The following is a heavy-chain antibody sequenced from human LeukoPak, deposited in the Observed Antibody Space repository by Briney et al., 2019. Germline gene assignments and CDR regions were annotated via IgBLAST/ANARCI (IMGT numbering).Heavy chain of an antibody. Sequence: SETLSLTCTVSGGSISSSSYYWGWIRQPPGKGLEWIGSIYYSGSTYYNPSLKSRVTISVDTSKNQFSLKLSSVTAADTAVYYCARQKLYPDSSYYFDCWGQGTLVTVSS. J-gene: IGHJ4*02. CDR3: ARQKLYPDSSYYFDC. CDR2: IYYSGST. CDR1: GGSISSSSYY. D-gene: IGHD6-6*01. V-gene: IGHV4-39*01.